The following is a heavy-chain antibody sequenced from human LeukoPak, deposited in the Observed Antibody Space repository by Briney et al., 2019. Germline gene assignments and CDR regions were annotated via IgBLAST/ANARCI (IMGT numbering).Heavy chain of an antibody. CDR2: IYYSGST. Sequence: PSETLSLTCTVSGGSISSYYWSWIRQPPGKGLEWIGYIYYSGSTNYNPSLKSRVTISVDTSKNQFSLKLSPVTAADTAVYYCARGYYYDSSGEDAFDIWGQGTMVTVSS. J-gene: IGHJ3*02. V-gene: IGHV4-59*01. CDR1: GGSISSYY. D-gene: IGHD3-22*01. CDR3: ARGYYYDSSGEDAFDI.